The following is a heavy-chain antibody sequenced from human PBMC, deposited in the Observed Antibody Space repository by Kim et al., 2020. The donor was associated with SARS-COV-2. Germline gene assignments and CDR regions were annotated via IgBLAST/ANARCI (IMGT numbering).Heavy chain of an antibody. D-gene: IGHD2-15*01. Sequence: ASVKVSCKASGYTFTSYGISWVRQAPGQGLEWMGWISAYNGNTNYAQKLQGRVTMTTDTSTSTAYMELRSLRSDDTAVYYCAIRYCSGGSCYLSDYWGQGTLVTVSS. V-gene: IGHV1-18*01. CDR1: GYTFTSYG. CDR3: AIRYCSGGSCYLSDY. CDR2: ISAYNGNT. J-gene: IGHJ4*02.